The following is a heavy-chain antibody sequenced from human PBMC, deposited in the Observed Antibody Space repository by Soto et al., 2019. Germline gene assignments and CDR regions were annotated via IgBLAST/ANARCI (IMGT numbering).Heavy chain of an antibody. V-gene: IGHV1-18*04. D-gene: IGHD6-13*01. Sequence: QVQLVQSGAEVKKPGASVKVSCKASGYTFTIYGITWVRQAPGQGLEWMGWISTYNDITNYAQKFQGRVTMNTDTSTGTAYMELRSLSSDDTAVYYWARGTDPISSAGMSVAYWGQGTLVTVSS. J-gene: IGHJ4*02. CDR2: ISTYNDIT. CDR1: GYTFTIYG. CDR3: ARGTDPISSAGMSVAY.